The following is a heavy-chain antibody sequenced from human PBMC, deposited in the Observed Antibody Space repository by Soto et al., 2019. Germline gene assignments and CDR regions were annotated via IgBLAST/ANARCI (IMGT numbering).Heavy chain of an antibody. Sequence: ASVKVSCKASGYTFTSYYMHWVRQAPGQGLEWMGIINPSGGSTSYAQKFQGRVTMTRDTSTSTVYMELSSLRSEDTAVYYCATVYSSGYLSPNNYFDYWGQGTLVTVSS. CDR3: ATVYSSGYLSPNNYFDY. D-gene: IGHD3-22*01. V-gene: IGHV1-46*01. CDR1: GYTFTSYY. J-gene: IGHJ4*02. CDR2: INPSGGST.